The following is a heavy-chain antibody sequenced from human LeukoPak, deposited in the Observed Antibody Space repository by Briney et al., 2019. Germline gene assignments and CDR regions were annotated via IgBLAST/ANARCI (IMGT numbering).Heavy chain of an antibody. CDR3: ARAGYSSSLRSSYPTFDY. D-gene: IGHD6-13*01. V-gene: IGHV4-30-2*01. J-gene: IGHJ4*02. Sequence: KSSETLSLTCAVSGGSISSGGYSWSWIRQPPGKGLEWIGYISHSGNTYYNPSLKSRVTISVDRSKNQFSLKVSSMTAADTAVYYCARAGYSSSLRSSYPTFDYWGQGTLVTVSS. CDR1: GGSISSGGYS. CDR2: ISHSGNT.